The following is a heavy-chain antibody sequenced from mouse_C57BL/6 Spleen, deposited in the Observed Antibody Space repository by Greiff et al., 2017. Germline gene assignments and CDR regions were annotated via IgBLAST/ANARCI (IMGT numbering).Heavy chain of an antibody. CDR2: IYPRSGNT. Sequence: VQLQQSGAELARPGASVKLSCKASGYTFTSYGISWVKQRTGQGLEWIGEIYPRSGNTYYNEKFKGKATLTADKSSSTAYMELRSLTSEDSAVYFCAISDYDVYYYAMDYRGQGSSVTVSS. J-gene: IGHJ4*01. D-gene: IGHD2-4*01. V-gene: IGHV1-81*01. CDR3: AISDYDVYYYAMDY. CDR1: GYTFTSYG.